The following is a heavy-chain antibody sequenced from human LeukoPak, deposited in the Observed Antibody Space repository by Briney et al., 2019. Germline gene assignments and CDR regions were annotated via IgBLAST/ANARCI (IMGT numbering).Heavy chain of an antibody. Sequence: SETLSLTCTVSGGSISSGGYYWSWIRQPPGKGREWIGYIYHSGSTYYNPSLKSRVTISVDRSKNQFSLKLSSVTAADTPVYYCARQFELRVYYYYYYYMDVWGKGTTVTVSS. D-gene: IGHD1-7*01. CDR3: ARQFELRVYYYYYYYMDV. CDR2: IYHSGST. CDR1: GGSISSGGYY. J-gene: IGHJ6*03. V-gene: IGHV4-30-2*01.